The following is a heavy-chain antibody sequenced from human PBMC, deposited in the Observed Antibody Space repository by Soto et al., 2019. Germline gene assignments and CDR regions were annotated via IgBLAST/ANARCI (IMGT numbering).Heavy chain of an antibody. D-gene: IGHD6-19*01. CDR3: AKDRRDSSGSGFDY. J-gene: IGHJ4*02. CDR2: ISYDGSNK. V-gene: IGHV3-30*18. Sequence: QVQLVESGGGVVQPGRSLRLSCAASGFTFSSYGMHWVRQAPGKGLEWVAIISYDGSNKYYADSVKGRFTISRDNSKNTVYLQMNSLRAEDTAVYYCAKDRRDSSGSGFDYWGQGTLVTVSS. CDR1: GFTFSSYG.